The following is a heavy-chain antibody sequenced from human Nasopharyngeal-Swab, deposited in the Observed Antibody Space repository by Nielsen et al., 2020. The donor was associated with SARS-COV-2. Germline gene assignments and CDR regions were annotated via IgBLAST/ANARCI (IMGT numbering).Heavy chain of an antibody. CDR2: IYPGGST. CDR1: GLSVSSNY. CDR3: ARDYYDRLDY. J-gene: IGHJ4*02. Sequence: GESLKISCAASGLSVSSNYMSWVRQAPGKGLEWVSIIYPGGSTYYADSVKGRFSISRDNAKNTLYLQMNSLRAEDTAVYYCARDYYDRLDYWGQGTLVTVSS. D-gene: IGHD3-22*01. V-gene: IGHV3-53*01.